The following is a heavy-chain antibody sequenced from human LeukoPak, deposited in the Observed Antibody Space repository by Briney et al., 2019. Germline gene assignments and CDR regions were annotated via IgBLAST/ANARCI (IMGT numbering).Heavy chain of an antibody. CDR1: GGSINYSF. J-gene: IGHJ4*03. Sequence: SETLSLTCNVSGGSINYSFWGWIRQPAGKGLECLRRIYSSGRINHNPSLKSRVTLSVDTSKEQFSLRLAAVAVADRAVYYGAGTATGCGGTCPFGDWGQGTLVTVSS. V-gene: IGHV4-4*07. CDR2: IYSSGRI. D-gene: IGHD2-21*01. CDR3: AGTATGCGGTCPFGD.